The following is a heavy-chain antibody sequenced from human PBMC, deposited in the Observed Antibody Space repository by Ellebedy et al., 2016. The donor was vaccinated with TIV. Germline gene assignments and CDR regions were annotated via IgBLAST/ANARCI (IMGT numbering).Heavy chain of an antibody. CDR2: IKQDGSKK. D-gene: IGHD3-22*01. Sequence: GGSLRLXXAASGFIFSVTGMTWIRQAPGKGLEWVANIKQDGSKKYYVDSVKSRFTISRDNAKNSLSLQMNSLRAEDTAVYYCARDMRITMIVVVISWYFDLWGRGTLVTVSS. J-gene: IGHJ2*01. CDR3: ARDMRITMIVVVISWYFDL. V-gene: IGHV3-7*01. CDR1: GFIFSVTG.